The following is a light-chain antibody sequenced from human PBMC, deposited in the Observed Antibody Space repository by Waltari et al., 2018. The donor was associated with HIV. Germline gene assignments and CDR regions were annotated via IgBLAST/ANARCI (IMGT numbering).Light chain of an antibody. V-gene: IGLV1-47*01. J-gene: IGLJ3*02. CDR3: SAWDDSLSGRV. Sequence: QSVLTQPPSASGTPGQRVTISCSGSSSNIGTNYIYWYQQLPGTSPTLLIYRNSQRPSGVPDRCSGSKSGTSASLAISDLRSEDEADYYCSAWDDSLSGRVFGGGTKLTVL. CDR1: SSNIGTNY. CDR2: RNS.